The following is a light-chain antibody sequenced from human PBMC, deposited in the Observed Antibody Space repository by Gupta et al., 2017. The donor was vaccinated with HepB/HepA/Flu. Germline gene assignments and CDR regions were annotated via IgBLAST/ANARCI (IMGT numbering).Light chain of an antibody. CDR2: GAS. CDR3: QQSKNWPPIT. CDR1: QSVSSN. J-gene: IGKJ4*01. Sequence: EIVMTQSPATLSVSPGERATLFCRASQSVSSNLAWYQQKPGQAPRLLIYGASTRATGIPARFSGSGSGTEXTLTISXLQSEDFAVYYCQQSKNWPPITFGXGTKVEIK. V-gene: IGKV3-15*01.